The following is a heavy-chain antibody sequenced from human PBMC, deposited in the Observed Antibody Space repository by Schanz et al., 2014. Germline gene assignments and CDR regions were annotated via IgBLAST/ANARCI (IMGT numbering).Heavy chain of an antibody. D-gene: IGHD6-19*01. CDR3: AIIGVMVAVAGTRADY. Sequence: VQLVESGGGVVQPGGSLRLSCAASGFTFSSYSMNWVRQAPGKGLEWVSSISSSSSYIYYADSVKGRFTISRDNAKNSLYLQMNSLRAEDTAVYYCAIIGVMVAVAGTRADYWGQGTLVTVSS. CDR2: ISSSSSYI. CDR1: GFTFSSYS. J-gene: IGHJ4*02. V-gene: IGHV3-21*01.